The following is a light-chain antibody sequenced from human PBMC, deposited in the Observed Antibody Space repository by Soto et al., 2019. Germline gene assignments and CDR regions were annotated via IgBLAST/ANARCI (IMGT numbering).Light chain of an antibody. Sequence: EIVMTQSPATLSVSPGERVTLSCSASESINGKLAWYQQKPGQAPRLLIDDTATRAAGIPGRFSGSGSGTEFTLTIGSLQSEDFAVYYCQQYKFWPQTFGQGTKVDFK. CDR3: QQYKFWPQT. V-gene: IGKV3-15*01. CDR1: ESINGK. CDR2: DTA. J-gene: IGKJ1*01.